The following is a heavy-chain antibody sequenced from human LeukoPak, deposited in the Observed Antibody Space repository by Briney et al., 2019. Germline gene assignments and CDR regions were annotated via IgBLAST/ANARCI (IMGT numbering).Heavy chain of an antibody. CDR2: ISGSGGST. CDR1: GFTFSSYG. V-gene: IGHV3-23*01. Sequence: TGGSLRLSCAASGFTFSSYGMSWVRQAPGKGLEWVSGISGSGGSTFYADSVKGRFTISRDNSKNTLYLQMNSLRAEDTAVYYCAKVILSCSGGSCYYFDYWGQGTLVTVSS. J-gene: IGHJ4*02. CDR3: AKVILSCSGGSCYYFDY. D-gene: IGHD2-15*01.